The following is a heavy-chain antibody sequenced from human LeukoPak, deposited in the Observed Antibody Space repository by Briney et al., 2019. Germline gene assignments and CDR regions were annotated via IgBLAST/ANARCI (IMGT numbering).Heavy chain of an antibody. CDR1: GGSFSGYY. V-gene: IGHV4-34*01. D-gene: IGHD6-13*01. J-gene: IGHJ3*01. Sequence: SEILSLTCAVYGGSFSGYYWSWIRQPPGKGLEWIGEINHSGSTNYNPSLKSRVTISVDTSKNQFSLKLTSVTAADTAVYYCARHSAHSSTNDAFDLWGQGTLVTVSS. CDR3: ARHSAHSSTNDAFDL. CDR2: INHSGST.